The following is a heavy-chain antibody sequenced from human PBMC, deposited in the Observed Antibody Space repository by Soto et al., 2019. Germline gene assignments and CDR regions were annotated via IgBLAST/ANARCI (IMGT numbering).Heavy chain of an antibody. Sequence: EVQLVESGGGLVKPGGSLRLSCAASGFTFNTYDMNWVRQAPGKGLEWVSSITTSSAYIYYADSLKGRITISRDNANNSLFLQMNSLRAEDTAVYYCVRSGTARLLRHSWFDTWGQGTRVTVSS. CDR1: GFTFNTYD. J-gene: IGHJ5*02. CDR2: ITTSSAYI. CDR3: VRSGTARLLRHSWFDT. V-gene: IGHV3-21*01. D-gene: IGHD2-21*01.